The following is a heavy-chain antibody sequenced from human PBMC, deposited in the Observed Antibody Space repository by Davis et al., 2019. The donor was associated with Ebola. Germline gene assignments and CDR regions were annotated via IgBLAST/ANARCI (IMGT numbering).Heavy chain of an antibody. J-gene: IGHJ4*02. Sequence: PGGSLRLSCAASGFTFSDYYMDWVRQAPGMGLEWVGRIRNKASSYSTEYAASVKDRFIISRDDSKDSLYLQMNSLKTEDTAVYYCARGGLVYYDSSGYYCVYWGQGTLVTVFS. D-gene: IGHD3-22*01. CDR2: IRNKASSYST. CDR3: ARGGLVYYDSSGYYCVY. CDR1: GFTFSDYY. V-gene: IGHV3-72*01.